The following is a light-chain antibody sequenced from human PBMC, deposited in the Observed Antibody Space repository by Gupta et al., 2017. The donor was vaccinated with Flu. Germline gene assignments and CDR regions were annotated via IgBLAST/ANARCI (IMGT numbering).Light chain of an antibody. J-gene: IGKJ1*01. CDR1: QSLLHSNGYNY. CDR3: RQALQTPGR. Sequence: DIVMTQSPLSLPVTPGEPASISCRSSQSLLHSNGYNYLDWYLQKPGQSPQLLIYLGSNRASGVPDRFSGSGSGTDFTLKISRVEAEDVGVYYCRQALQTPGRFGPGTKVEIK. V-gene: IGKV2-28*01. CDR2: LGS.